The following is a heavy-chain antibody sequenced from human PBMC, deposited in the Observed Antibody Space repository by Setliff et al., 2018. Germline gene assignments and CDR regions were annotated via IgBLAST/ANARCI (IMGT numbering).Heavy chain of an antibody. CDR1: GGSISSPNW. Sequence: SETLSLTCAVSGGSISSPNWWNWVRQPPGKGLEWIGEIYHRGTTNYNPSLKSRVTMSVDKSRNQFSLRLTSVTAADTAIYYCTRAYSGSHDYWGQGTRGT. J-gene: IGHJ4*02. CDR2: IYHRGTT. D-gene: IGHD1-26*01. V-gene: IGHV4-4*02. CDR3: TRAYSGSHDY.